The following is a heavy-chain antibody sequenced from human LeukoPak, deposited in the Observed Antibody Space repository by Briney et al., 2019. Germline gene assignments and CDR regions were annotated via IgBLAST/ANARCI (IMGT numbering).Heavy chain of an antibody. CDR3: ADLGTSD. CDR2: INSDGSAK. V-gene: IGHV3-7*01. D-gene: IGHD1-7*01. Sequence: GGSLSLSCAVSGFRFSSQWMTWDRQAPGTGLDRVATINSDGSAKHHVAYEKGHFTISRDNAKNLVYPQMSILRAEDTAVYYWADLGTSDCGQGTLVTVS. CDR1: GFRFSSQW. J-gene: IGHJ4*02.